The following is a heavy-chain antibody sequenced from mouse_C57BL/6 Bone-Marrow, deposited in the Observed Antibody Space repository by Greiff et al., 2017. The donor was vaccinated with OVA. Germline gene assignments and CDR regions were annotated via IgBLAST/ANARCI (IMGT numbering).Heavy chain of an antibody. J-gene: IGHJ2*01. CDR3: ARYNWDFDY. Sequence: EVMLVESGGGLVQPGGSLSLSCAASGFTFTDYYMSWVRQPPGKALEWLGFIRNKANGYTTEYSASVKGRFTISRDNSQSILYLQMNALRAEDSATYYCARYNWDFDYWGKGTTLTVSS. CDR1: GFTFTDYY. D-gene: IGHD4-1*01. CDR2: IRNKANGYTT. V-gene: IGHV7-3*01.